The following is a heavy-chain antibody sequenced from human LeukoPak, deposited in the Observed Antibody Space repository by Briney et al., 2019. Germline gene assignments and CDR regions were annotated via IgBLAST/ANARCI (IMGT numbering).Heavy chain of an antibody. V-gene: IGHV3-23*01. J-gene: IGHJ4*02. CDR3: AKRGGAYYYDSSGYYYHSDYYFDY. CDR1: GFTFSSYG. D-gene: IGHD3-22*01. CDR2: ISGSGGRT. Sequence: GGTLRLSFAASGFTFSSYGMSWVRQAPGKGLEWVSAISGSGGRTYYADSVKGRFTISRDNSKNTLYLQMNRMRAEDTAVYYCAKRGGAYYYDSSGYYYHSDYYFDYWGQGTLVTVSS.